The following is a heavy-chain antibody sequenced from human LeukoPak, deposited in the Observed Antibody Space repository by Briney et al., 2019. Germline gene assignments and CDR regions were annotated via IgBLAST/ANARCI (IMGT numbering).Heavy chain of an antibody. Sequence: ASVTVSCKASGYTFTSYGISWVRQAPGQGLEWMGWISAYNGNTNYAQKLQGRVTMTTDTSTSTAYMELRSLRSDDTAVYYCARVPYDYGDYANDYWGQGTLATVSS. CDR1: GYTFTSYG. V-gene: IGHV1-18*01. J-gene: IGHJ4*02. CDR2: ISAYNGNT. D-gene: IGHD4-17*01. CDR3: ARVPYDYGDYANDY.